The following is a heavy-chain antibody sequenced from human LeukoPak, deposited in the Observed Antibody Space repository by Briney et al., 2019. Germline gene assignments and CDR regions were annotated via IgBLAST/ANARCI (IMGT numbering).Heavy chain of an antibody. CDR2: ISYDGSNK. CDR1: GFTFSSYA. J-gene: IGHJ6*03. CDR3: ASGSGINLDFWSGYLPPRYYYYMDV. V-gene: IGHV3-30*01. D-gene: IGHD3-3*01. Sequence: GGSLRLSCAASGFTFSSYAMHWVRQAPGMGLEWVAVISYDGSNKYYADSVKGRFTIYRDNSQNTLYLQMNSLRAEDTAAYYCASGSGINLDFWSGYLPPRYYYYMDVWGKGTTVTVSS.